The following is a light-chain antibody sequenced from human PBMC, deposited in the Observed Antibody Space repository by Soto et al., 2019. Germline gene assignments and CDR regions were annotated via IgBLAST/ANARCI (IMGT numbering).Light chain of an antibody. CDR1: SSNIGAGYD. Sequence: QSVLTQPPSVSGAPGQRVTISCTGSSSNIGAGYDVHWYQQLPGTAPKLLIYGNSNRPSGVPDRFSGSKSGTSASLAITGRQAEEEADYYCQSYDSSLSGWKVFGGGTKLTVL. V-gene: IGLV1-40*01. CDR2: GNS. J-gene: IGLJ2*01. CDR3: QSYDSSLSGWKV.